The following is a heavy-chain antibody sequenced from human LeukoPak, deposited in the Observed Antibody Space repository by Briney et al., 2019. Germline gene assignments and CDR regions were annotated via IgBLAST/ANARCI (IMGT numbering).Heavy chain of an antibody. J-gene: IGHJ6*03. D-gene: IGHD2-2*01. CDR2: IKQDGSEK. V-gene: IGHV3-7*01. CDR3: ARGPYCSSTSCYPYYYYMDV. CDR1: GFTFSSYW. Sequence: GGSLRLSCAASGFTFSSYWMSWVRQAPGKGLEWVANIKQDGSEKYYVDSVKGRFTISRDNAKNSLYLQMNSLRAEDTAVYYCARGPYCSSTSCYPYYYYMDVWGKGTTVTVSS.